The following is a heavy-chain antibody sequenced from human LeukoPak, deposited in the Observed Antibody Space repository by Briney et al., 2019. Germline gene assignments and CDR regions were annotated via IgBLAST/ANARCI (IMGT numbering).Heavy chain of an antibody. D-gene: IGHD3-22*01. J-gene: IGHJ3*02. Sequence: GALRLSCAASGFTFSSYSMNWVRKAPGKGLEWVSSISSSSSYIYYADSVKGRFTISRDNAKNSLYLQMNSLRAEDTAVYYCARDRTYYYDSSGYWDAFDIWGQGTMVTVSS. V-gene: IGHV3-21*04. CDR2: ISSSSSYI. CDR1: GFTFSSYS. CDR3: ARDRTYYYDSSGYWDAFDI.